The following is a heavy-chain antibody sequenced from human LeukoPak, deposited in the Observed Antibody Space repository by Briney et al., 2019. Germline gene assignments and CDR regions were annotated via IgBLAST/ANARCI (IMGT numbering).Heavy chain of an antibody. V-gene: IGHV1-69*05. J-gene: IGHJ4*02. CDR1: GGTFSSYA. D-gene: IGHD6-13*01. CDR3: ARGRVAAAGTQPTLY. CDR2: IIPIFGTA. Sequence: SVKVSCKASGGTFSSYAISWVRQAPGQGLEWMGRIIPIFGTANYAQKFQGRVTITTDESTSTAYMELSSLRSEDTAVYYCARGRVAAAGTQPTLYWGQGTLVTVSS.